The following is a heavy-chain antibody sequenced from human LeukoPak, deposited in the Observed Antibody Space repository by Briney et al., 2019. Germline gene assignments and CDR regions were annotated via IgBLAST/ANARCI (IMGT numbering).Heavy chain of an antibody. V-gene: IGHV4-59*08. Sequence: SETLSLTCTVSGGSISSYYWSWIRQPPGKGLEWIGYIYYSGSTNYNPSLKSRVTISVDTSKNQFSLKLSSVTAADTAVYYCARHAAGIGYYFDYWGQGTLVTVSS. CDR2: IYYSGST. CDR1: GGSISSYY. D-gene: IGHD6-13*01. CDR3: ARHAAGIGYYFDY. J-gene: IGHJ4*02.